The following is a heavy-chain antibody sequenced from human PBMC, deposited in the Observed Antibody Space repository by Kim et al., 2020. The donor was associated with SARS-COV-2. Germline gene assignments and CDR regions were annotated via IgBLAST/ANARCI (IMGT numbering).Heavy chain of an antibody. Sequence: SETLSLTCTVSGGSISSSSYYWGWIRQPPGKGLEWIGSIYYSGSTYYNPSLKSRVTISVDTSKNQFSLKLSSVTAADTAVYYCARLPIVVVPAYFDYWC. CDR2: IYYSGST. V-gene: IGHV4-39*01. CDR3: ARLPIVVVPAYFDY. J-gene: IGHJ4*01. CDR1: GGSISSSSYY. D-gene: IGHD2-2*01.